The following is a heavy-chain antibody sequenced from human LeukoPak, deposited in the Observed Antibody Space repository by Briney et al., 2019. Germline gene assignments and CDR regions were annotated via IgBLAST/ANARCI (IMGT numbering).Heavy chain of an antibody. J-gene: IGHJ4*02. CDR2: ISGSGGST. CDR3: AKVPAAYCGGDCYYDY. CDR1: GFTFSNYA. V-gene: IGHV3-23*01. Sequence: GGSLRLSCAASGFTFSNYAMSWVRQAPGKGLEWVSSISGSGGSTYYADSVKGRFTISRDNSKNTLYLQMNSLRAEDTAVYYCAKVPAAYCGGDCYYDYWGQGTLVTVSS. D-gene: IGHD2-21*02.